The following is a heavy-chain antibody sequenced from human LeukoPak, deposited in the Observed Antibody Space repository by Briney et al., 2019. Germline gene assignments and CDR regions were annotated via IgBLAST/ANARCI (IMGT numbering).Heavy chain of an antibody. CDR2: IYGGGST. V-gene: IGHV3-66*02. Sequence: GGSLRLSCAASGFLVSTNYMNWVRQDPGKGLEWVSVIYGGGSTYYADSVKGRFTISRDNSKNTLYLQMNSLRAEDTAVYYCAREQGYYDSSGYSLGAFDIWGQGTMVTVSS. J-gene: IGHJ3*02. CDR1: GFLVSTNY. CDR3: AREQGYYDSSGYSLGAFDI. D-gene: IGHD3-22*01.